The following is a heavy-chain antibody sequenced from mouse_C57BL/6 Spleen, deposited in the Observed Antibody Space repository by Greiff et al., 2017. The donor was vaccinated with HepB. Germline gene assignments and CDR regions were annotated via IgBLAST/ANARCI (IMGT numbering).Heavy chain of an antibody. J-gene: IGHJ1*03. Sequence: EVKVEESGGGLVQPGGSLSLSCAASGFTFTDYYMSWVRQPPGKALEWLGFIRNKANGYTTEYSASVKGRFTISRDNSQSILYLQMNALRAEDSATYYCARSGPFYWYFDVWGTGTTVTVSS. V-gene: IGHV7-3*01. CDR1: GFTFTDYY. D-gene: IGHD3-1*01. CDR2: IRNKANGYTT. CDR3: ARSGPFYWYFDV.